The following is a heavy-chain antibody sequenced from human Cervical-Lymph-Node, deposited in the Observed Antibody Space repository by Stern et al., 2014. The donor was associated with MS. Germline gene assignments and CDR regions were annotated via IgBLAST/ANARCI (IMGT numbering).Heavy chain of an antibody. CDR2: IYYSGAT. CDR3: ARKVIRGVEPFDY. J-gene: IGHJ4*02. D-gene: IGHD3-10*01. CDR1: GDSIGNGGSY. Sequence: VQLEESGPGLVKPSQTLSLTCTVSGDSIGNGGSYWSWIRQHPGKGLEWIADIYYSGATYYNPSLKSRITISVDTSKNQFSLKVNSATAADTAVYYCARKVIRGVEPFDYWGQGTLVTVSS. V-gene: IGHV4-31*03.